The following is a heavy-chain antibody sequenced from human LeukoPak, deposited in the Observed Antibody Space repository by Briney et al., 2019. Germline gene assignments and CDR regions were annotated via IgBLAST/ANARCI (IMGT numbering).Heavy chain of an antibody. V-gene: IGHV3-53*01. CDR2: IYSGGST. Sequence: GGSLRLSCAASGFTVSSNYMSWVRQAPGKGLEWVAVIYSGGSTYYADSVKGRFTISRDNSKNTLYLQMNSLRAEDTAVYYCARGGSGTYEYSFDYWGQGTLVTVSS. CDR3: ARGGSGTYEYSFDY. J-gene: IGHJ4*02. D-gene: IGHD1-26*01. CDR1: GFTVSSNY.